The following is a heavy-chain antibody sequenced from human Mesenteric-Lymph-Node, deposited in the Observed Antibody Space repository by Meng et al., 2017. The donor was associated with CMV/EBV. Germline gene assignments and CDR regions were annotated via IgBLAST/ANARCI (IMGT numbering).Heavy chain of an antibody. D-gene: IGHD2-2*02. J-gene: IGHJ5*02. CDR1: GHTLSNLF. V-gene: IGHV1-24*01. CDR2: FDPEYGQI. CDR3: ATLPTQYCSSTNCYKWFDP. Sequence: ASVKLSCKVSGHTLSNLFMHWVRQAPGKGLEWMGGFDPEYGQIIYAQNFQGRVTMTEDTGTDTAYMELSSLRSEDTATDYCATLPTQYCSSTNCYKWFDPWGQGTLVTVSS.